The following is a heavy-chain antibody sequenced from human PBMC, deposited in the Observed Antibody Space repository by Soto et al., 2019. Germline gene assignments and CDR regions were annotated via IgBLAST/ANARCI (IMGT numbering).Heavy chain of an antibody. J-gene: IGHJ3*02. V-gene: IGHV3-72*01. D-gene: IGHD3-22*01. CDR2: IRNKAKSYTT. CDR3: VGVNYYDSSGSSLDAFDI. CDR1: GFTLSDHF. Sequence: PAGSLRISCAASGFTLSDHFMAWVRQAPGKGLEWVGRIRNKAKSYTTQYAASVKGRFTISRDDSQNSLYLQMNSLGTGDTALYYCVGVNYYDSSGSSLDAFDIWGQGTMVTVSS.